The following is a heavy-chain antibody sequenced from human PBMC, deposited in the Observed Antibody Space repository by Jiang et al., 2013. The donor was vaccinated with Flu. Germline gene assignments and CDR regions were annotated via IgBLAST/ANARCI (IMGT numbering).Heavy chain of an antibody. J-gene: IGHJ6*04. CDR2: INPSGDFT. CDR3: ARGDFTSSGWAGPFSRSMDV. V-gene: IGHV1-46*01. CDR1: GYTFTDSY. D-gene: IGHD3-10*01. Sequence: SGAEVKETGAAVSVSCKTSGYTFTDSYMNWVRQAPGQGLEWVGIINPSGDFTSYAQNFKGRVSMTSDTSTSTFYMDLSDLTSGDTAVYYCARGDFTSSGWAGPFSRSMDVVGRTGPRSPSPQ.